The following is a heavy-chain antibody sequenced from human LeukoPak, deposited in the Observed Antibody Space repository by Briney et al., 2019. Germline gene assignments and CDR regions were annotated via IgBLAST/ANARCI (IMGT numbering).Heavy chain of an antibody. D-gene: IGHD6-13*01. J-gene: IGHJ6*03. CDR1: GFTFNNYG. V-gene: IGHV3-48*04. CDR2: ISASRNSI. CDR3: ARDQLVSSWIYYYYYMDV. Sequence: PGGSLRLSCVVSGFTFNNYGMNWVRQAPGKGLDWVSYISASRNSISYADSVKGRFTISRDNAKNSLYLQMNSLRAEDAAVYYCARDQLVSSWIYYYYYMDVWGKGTTVTVSS.